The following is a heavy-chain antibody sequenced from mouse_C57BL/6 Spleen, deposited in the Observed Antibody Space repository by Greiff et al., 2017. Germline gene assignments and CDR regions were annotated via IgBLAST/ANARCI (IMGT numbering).Heavy chain of an antibody. CDR2: IDPSDSYT. V-gene: IGHV1-50*01. CDR3: ARFRYGSSYGLLDY. D-gene: IGHD1-1*01. J-gene: IGHJ2*01. Sequence: QVQLQQSGAELVKPGASVKLSCKASGYTFTSYWMQWVKQRPGQGLEWIGEIDPSDSYTNYNQKFKGKATLTVDTSSSTAYMQLSSLTSEDSAVYYCARFRYGSSYGLLDYWGQGTTLTVSS. CDR1: GYTFTSYW.